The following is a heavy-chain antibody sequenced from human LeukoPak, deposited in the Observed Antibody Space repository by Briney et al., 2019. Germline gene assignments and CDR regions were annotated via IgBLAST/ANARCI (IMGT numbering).Heavy chain of an antibody. Sequence: GGSLRLSCAASGFTFSSYSMNWVRQAPGKGLEWVSYISSSSSTIYYADSVKGRFTISRDNAKNSLYLQMNSLRADDTAVYYCARGESAMAGPIHDYWGQGTLVTVSS. CDR2: ISSSSSTI. D-gene: IGHD6-19*01. V-gene: IGHV3-48*04. CDR3: ARGESAMAGPIHDY. CDR1: GFTFSSYS. J-gene: IGHJ4*02.